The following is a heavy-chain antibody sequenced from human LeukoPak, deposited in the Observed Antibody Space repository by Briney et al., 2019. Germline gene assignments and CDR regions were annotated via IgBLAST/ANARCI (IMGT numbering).Heavy chain of an antibody. CDR2: FDPEDGET. D-gene: IGHD5-24*01. CDR1: GYTLTELS. J-gene: IGHJ3*02. CDR3: AKDRFFKDGWDAFDI. V-gene: IGHV1-24*01. Sequence: GASVKVSCKVSGYTLTELSMHWVRQAPGKGLEWMGGFDPEDGETIYAQKFQGRVTMTEDTSTDTAYMELSSLRSEDTAVYYCAKDRFFKDGWDAFDIWGQGTVVTVSS.